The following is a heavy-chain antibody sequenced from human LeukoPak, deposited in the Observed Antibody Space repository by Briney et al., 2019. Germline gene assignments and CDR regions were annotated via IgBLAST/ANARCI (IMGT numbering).Heavy chain of an antibody. D-gene: IGHD3-10*01. CDR2: IYPGDSDT. J-gene: IGHJ3*02. CDR3: ARQLGVRGSVRAFDI. CDR1: GYSFTSYW. Sequence: ASVKVSCKGSGYSFTSYWIGWVRQMPGKGLEWMGIIYPGDSDTRYSPSFQGQVTISADKSISTAYLQWSSLKASDTAMYYCARQLGVRGSVRAFDIWGQGTMVTVSS. V-gene: IGHV5-51*01.